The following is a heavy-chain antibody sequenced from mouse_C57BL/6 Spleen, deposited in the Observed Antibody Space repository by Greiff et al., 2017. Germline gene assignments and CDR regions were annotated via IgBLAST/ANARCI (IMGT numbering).Heavy chain of an antibody. CDR1: GYTFTSYW. CDR3: ARRETY. J-gene: IGHJ2*01. Sequence: QVQLQQPGAELVKPGASVKLSCKASGYTFTSYWMQWVKQRPGQGLEWIGEIDPSDSYTNYNQKFKGKATWTVDTSSSTAYMQSSSLTSEDSAVYYCARRETYWGQGTTLTVSS. V-gene: IGHV1-50*01. CDR2: IDPSDSYT.